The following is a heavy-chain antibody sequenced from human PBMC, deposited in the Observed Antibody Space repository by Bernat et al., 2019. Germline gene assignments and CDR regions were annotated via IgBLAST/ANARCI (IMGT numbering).Heavy chain of an antibody. Sequence: EVQLLESGGGLVQPGGSLRLSCAASGFTFSSYAMSWVRQAPGKGLEWVSAISGSGGSTYYADSVKGRFTISRDNSKNTLYLQMNSLRAEDTAVYYCAKVGPERATRYFDWSNDYWGQGTLVTVSS. CDR1: GFTFSSYA. V-gene: IGHV3-23*01. J-gene: IGHJ4*02. D-gene: IGHD3-9*01. CDR3: AKVGPERATRYFDWSNDY. CDR2: ISGSGGST.